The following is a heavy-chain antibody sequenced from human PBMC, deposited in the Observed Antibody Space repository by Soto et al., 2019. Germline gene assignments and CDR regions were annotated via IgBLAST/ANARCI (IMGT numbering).Heavy chain of an antibody. CDR3: AREDHGSWFDP. CDR2: INPSGGST. V-gene: IGHV1-46*01. Sequence: ASVKVSCKASGYTFTSYYMHWVRQAPGQGLEWMGIINPSGGSTSYAQKFQGRVTITTDKSTSTAYMELSSLRSEDTAVYYCAREDHGSWFDPWGQGTLVTVSS. J-gene: IGHJ5*02. CDR1: GYTFTSYY.